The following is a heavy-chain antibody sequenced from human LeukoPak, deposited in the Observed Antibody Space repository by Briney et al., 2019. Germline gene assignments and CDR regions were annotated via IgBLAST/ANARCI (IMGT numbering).Heavy chain of an antibody. J-gene: IGHJ3*02. CDR3: ERDPTTVNKEFDI. CDR2: ISYSGST. Sequence: SETLSLTCTVSDDSFSSHYWTWVRQPPGKGLEGIGYISYSGSTNYNPSLKSRVTISVDTSKNQFPLKLSSVTAADTAVYFCERDPTTVNKEFDIWGKGTLLTVSS. D-gene: IGHD4-17*01. CDR1: DDSFSSHY. V-gene: IGHV4-59*11.